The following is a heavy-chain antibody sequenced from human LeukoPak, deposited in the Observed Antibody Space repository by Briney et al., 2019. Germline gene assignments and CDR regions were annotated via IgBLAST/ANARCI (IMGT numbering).Heavy chain of an antibody. CDR3: ARSTRRTVTNYYFDY. CDR2: INPNSGGT. D-gene: IGHD4-17*01. Sequence: GASVKVSCKASGYTFTGYYMHWVRQAPGQGLEWMGWINPNSGGTNYAQKFQGGVTMTRDTSISTAYMELSRLRSDDTAVYYCARSTRRTVTNYYFDYWGQGTLVTVSS. J-gene: IGHJ4*02. V-gene: IGHV1-2*02. CDR1: GYTFTGYY.